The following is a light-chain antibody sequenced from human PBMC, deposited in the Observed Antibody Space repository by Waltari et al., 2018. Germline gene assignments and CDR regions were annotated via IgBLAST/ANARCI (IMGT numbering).Light chain of an antibody. CDR3: QQSYSTPMFT. CDR1: QDISSS. V-gene: IGKV1-39*01. Sequence: DIQLTQSPSSQSASVGDRVTITCRASQDISSSLNWYQQKPGRAPKVLIYASSNLQSGVPSRFRGSGSGTDFTLTISSLQPEDFATYYCQQSYSTPMFTFGPGTKLDIK. J-gene: IGKJ3*01. CDR2: ASS.